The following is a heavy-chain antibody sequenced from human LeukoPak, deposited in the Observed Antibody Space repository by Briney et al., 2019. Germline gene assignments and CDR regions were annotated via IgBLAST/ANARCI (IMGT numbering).Heavy chain of an antibody. CDR1: GYTFTDYY. D-gene: IGHD2-15*01. Sequence: ASVKVSCKASGYTFTDYYLHWVRQAPGQGLEWMGWLNPNSGGTNFAQNFHGRVTMTRDTSISTAYMELSRLRSDDTAVYYCARDRDCSGGTCYSWFDPWGQGTLVTVSS. V-gene: IGHV1-2*02. CDR2: LNPNSGGT. J-gene: IGHJ5*02. CDR3: ARDRDCSGGTCYSWFDP.